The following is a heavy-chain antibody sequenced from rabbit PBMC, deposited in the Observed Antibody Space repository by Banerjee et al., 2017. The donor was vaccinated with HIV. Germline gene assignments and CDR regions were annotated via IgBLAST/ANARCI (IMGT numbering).Heavy chain of an antibody. CDR2: IYAGSSGST. Sequence: QSLEESGGDLVKPGASLTLTCTASGFSFSSSYYISWVRQAPGKGLEWIACIYAGSSGSTYYASWAKGRFTISKTSSTTVTLQMTSLTFADTATYFCARGDTAHNLWGPGTLVTVS. CDR1: GFSFSSSYY. D-gene: IGHD1-1*01. J-gene: IGHJ4*01. V-gene: IGHV1S40*01. CDR3: ARGDTAHNL.